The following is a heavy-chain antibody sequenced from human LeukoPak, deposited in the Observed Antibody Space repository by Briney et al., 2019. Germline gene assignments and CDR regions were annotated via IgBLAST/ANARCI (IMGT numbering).Heavy chain of an antibody. J-gene: IGHJ4*02. CDR1: GYTFTSYY. D-gene: IGHD1-26*01. Sequence: ASVKVSCKASGYTFTSYYMHWVRQAPGQGLEWMGITNPSGGSTSYAQKFQGRVTMTRDTSTSTVYMELSSLRSEDTAVYYCARDAALVGATSPHDYWGQGTLVTVSS. V-gene: IGHV1-46*01. CDR3: ARDAALVGATSPHDY. CDR2: TNPSGGST.